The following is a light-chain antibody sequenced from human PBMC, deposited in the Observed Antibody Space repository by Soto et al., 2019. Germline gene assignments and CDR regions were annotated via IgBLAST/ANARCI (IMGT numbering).Light chain of an antibody. CDR3: CLYGGSNNYVV. CDR1: SSDVGKYTF. Sequence: QSALTQPASVSGAPGQSITISCTGTSSDVGKYTFVSWYGQHPGKAPKLIIFEVNKRPSGVSNRFSDSKSGNTASLTISGLQAEDEANYYCCLYGGSNNYVVFGGGTKLTVL. J-gene: IGLJ2*01. CDR2: EVN. V-gene: IGLV2-23*02.